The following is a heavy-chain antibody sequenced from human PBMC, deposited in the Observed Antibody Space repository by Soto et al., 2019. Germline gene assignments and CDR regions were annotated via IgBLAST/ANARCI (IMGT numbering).Heavy chain of an antibody. Sequence: QVQLVQSGAEVKKPGASVKVSCTVSGYVFTTYDINWVRQATGGGLEWLGWMNPDTGDTGYAQKFQGRVTMTRDTSISPAYMELSSLTTEDTAVYYCARGLYCINDNWPRPHYYFGMDVWGQGTTVTVSS. D-gene: IGHD2-8*01. CDR3: ARGLYCINDNWPRPHYYFGMDV. V-gene: IGHV1-8*01. J-gene: IGHJ6*02. CDR1: GYVFTTYD. CDR2: MNPDTGDT.